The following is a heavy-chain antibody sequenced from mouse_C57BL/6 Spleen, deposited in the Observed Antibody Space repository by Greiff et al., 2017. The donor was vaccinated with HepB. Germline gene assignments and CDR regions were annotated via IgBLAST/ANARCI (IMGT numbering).Heavy chain of an antibody. V-gene: IGHV1-53*01. D-gene: IGHD1-1*01. CDR2: INPSNGGT. CDR1: GYTFTSYW. J-gene: IGHJ2*01. CDR3: AREAKGYYGGGDY. Sequence: QVHVKQSGTELVKPGASVKLSCKASGYTFTSYWMHWVKQRPGQGLEWIGNINPSNGGTNYNEKFKSKATLTVDKSSSTAYMQLSSLTSEDSAVYYCAREAKGYYGGGDYWGQGTTLTVSS.